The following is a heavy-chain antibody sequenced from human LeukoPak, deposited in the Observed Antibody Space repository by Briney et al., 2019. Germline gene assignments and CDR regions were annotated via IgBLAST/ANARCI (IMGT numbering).Heavy chain of an antibody. D-gene: IGHD3/OR15-3a*01. J-gene: IGHJ5*02. CDR3: ARQEIGLRSFDP. CDR2: IYHSGST. CDR1: GYSISSGYY. Sequence: SETLSLTCTVSGYSISSGYYWGWIRQSPGKGLEWIGSIYHSGSTYYNPSLQGRITISVDTSKNQFSLKLSSVTAADTAVYYCARQEIGLRSFDPWGQGTLVTVSS. V-gene: IGHV4-38-2*02.